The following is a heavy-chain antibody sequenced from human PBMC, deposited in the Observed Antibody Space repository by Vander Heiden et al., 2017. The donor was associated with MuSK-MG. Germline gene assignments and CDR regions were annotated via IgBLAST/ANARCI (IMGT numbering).Heavy chain of an antibody. Sequence: EVQLLESGGGLEQPGGSLRLSCAASGLTFSSYAMNWVRQSPGKGLEWVSHIGGTGGRKYYADSGKGRFTISRDNSKNTLYLQMKRMRAEETAVYYSAKRGDGRRWSNLDSWCHVSMITVYS. J-gene: IGHJ5*01. CDR3: AKRGDGRRWSNLDS. CDR2: IGGTGGRK. D-gene: IGHD2-15*01. V-gene: IGHV3-23*01. CDR1: GLTFSSYA.